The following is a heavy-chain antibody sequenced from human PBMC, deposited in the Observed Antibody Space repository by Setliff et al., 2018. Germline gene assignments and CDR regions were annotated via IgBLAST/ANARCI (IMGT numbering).Heavy chain of an antibody. J-gene: IGHJ4*02. Sequence: SETLSLTCAVYGGSFSGYYWSWIRQPPGKGLEWIGSIYYSGSTYYNPSLKSRVTISVDTSKNQFSLKLNSVTAADTAVYYCARGVLYWGQGALVTVSS. D-gene: IGHD3-10*01. V-gene: IGHV4-34*01. CDR1: GGSFSGYY. CDR2: IYYSGST. CDR3: ARGVLY.